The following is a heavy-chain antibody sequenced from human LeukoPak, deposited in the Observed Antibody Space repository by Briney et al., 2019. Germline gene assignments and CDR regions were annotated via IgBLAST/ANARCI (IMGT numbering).Heavy chain of an antibody. Sequence: VASVKVSCKASGYTFTSYGISWVRQAPGQGLEWMGWISAYNGNTNYAQKLQGRVTMTTDTSTSTAYMELSSLRSEDTAVYYCARATSGYSYTCFDYWGQGTLVTVSS. CDR1: GYTFTSYG. J-gene: IGHJ4*02. CDR3: ARATSGYSYTCFDY. V-gene: IGHV1-18*01. CDR2: ISAYNGNT. D-gene: IGHD5-18*01.